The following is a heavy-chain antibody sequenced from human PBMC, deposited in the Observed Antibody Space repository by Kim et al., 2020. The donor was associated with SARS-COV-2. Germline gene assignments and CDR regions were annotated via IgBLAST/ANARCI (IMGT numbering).Heavy chain of an antibody. V-gene: IGHV3-66*01. CDR3: ARDRGYGSGSSDAFDI. D-gene: IGHD3-10*01. CDR2: IYSGGST. J-gene: IGHJ3*02. Sequence: GGSLRLSCAASGFTVSSNYMSWVRQAPGKGLEWVSVIYSGGSTYYADSVKGRFTISRDNSKNTLYLQMNSLRAEDTAVYYCARDRGYGSGSSDAFDIWGQGTMVTVSS. CDR1: GFTVSSNY.